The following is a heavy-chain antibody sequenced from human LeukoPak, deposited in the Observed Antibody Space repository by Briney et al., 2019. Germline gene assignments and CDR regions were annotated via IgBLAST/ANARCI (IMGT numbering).Heavy chain of an antibody. CDR3: ARGAAAIVQSGWFDP. Sequence: SETLSLTCTVSGGSISSGGYYWSWIRQHPGKGLEWIGYIYYSGSTYYNPSLKSRVTISVDTSKNQFSLKLSSVTAADTAVYYCARGAAAIVQSGWFDPWGQGTLVTVSS. D-gene: IGHD2-2*01. V-gene: IGHV4-31*03. CDR1: GGSISSGGYY. J-gene: IGHJ5*02. CDR2: IYYSGST.